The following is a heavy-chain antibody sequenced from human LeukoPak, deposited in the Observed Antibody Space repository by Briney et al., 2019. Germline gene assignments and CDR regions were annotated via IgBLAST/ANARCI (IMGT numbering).Heavy chain of an antibody. CDR3: ARGQTVVVVTATLSYYYYGMDV. Sequence: SETLSLTCAVYGGSFSGYYWSWIRQPPGKGLEWIGEINHSGSTNYNPSLKSRVTISVDTSKNQFSLKLSSVTAADTAVYYCARGQTVVVVTATLSYYYYGMDVWGQGTTVTVSS. D-gene: IGHD2-15*01. CDR2: INHSGST. CDR1: GGSFSGYY. V-gene: IGHV4-34*01. J-gene: IGHJ6*02.